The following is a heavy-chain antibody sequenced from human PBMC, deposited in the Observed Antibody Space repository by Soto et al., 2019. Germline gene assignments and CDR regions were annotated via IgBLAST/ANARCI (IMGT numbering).Heavy chain of an antibody. CDR1: RYTLTGYY. Sequence: SVKVSCKDSRYTLTGYYLHWVRQAPGQGLEWIGWLNADTDEATYQQRFEGSVTTTRDTTISTAYMDVKRLGSDDTAVYYCPRGGDYDSCIYKRDLDVWGQGTLVTVSS. D-gene: IGHD3-22*01. CDR3: PRGGDYDSCIYKRDLDV. J-gene: IGHJ3*01. CDR2: LNADTDEA. V-gene: IGHV1-2*02.